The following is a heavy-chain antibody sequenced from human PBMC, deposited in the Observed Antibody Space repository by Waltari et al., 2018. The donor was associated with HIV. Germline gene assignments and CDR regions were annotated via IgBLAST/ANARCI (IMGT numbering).Heavy chain of an antibody. J-gene: IGHJ4*02. V-gene: IGHV1-18*01. CDR2: VSAYNGNT. D-gene: IGHD2-2*01. Sequence: QVQLVQSGAEVKKPGASVKVSCKASGYTFTRYGISWVRQAPGQGLEWMGWVSAYNGNTNYAQKLQGRVTMTTDTSTGTAYMELRSLRSDDTAVYYCARINCTSVSCYASLDYWGQGTLVTVSS. CDR3: ARINCTSVSCYASLDY. CDR1: GYTFTRYG.